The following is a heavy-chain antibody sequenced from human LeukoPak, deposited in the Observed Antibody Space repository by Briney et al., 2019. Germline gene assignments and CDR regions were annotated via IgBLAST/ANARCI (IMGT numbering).Heavy chain of an antibody. J-gene: IGHJ5*02. Sequence: SETLSLTCLVSGFSISSDDCWGWIRQPPGKGLEWIGSISNRGSPYYNPSLKSRVTMSVNTPNNHFSLRLSSVAAADTAVYYCVRDGGFYYTASPNSWFDPWGQGTLVTVSS. CDR3: VRDGGFYYTASPNSWFDP. D-gene: IGHD2-15*01. CDR2: ISNRGSP. V-gene: IGHV4-38-2*02. CDR1: GFSISSDDC.